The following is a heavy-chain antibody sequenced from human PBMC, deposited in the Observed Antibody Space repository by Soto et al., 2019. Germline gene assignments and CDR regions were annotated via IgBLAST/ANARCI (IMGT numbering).Heavy chain of an antibody. J-gene: IGHJ6*02. CDR1: GGTFSSYA. D-gene: IGHD2-15*01. CDR3: AREDIVVVVASPYYYGMDV. V-gene: IGHV1-69*13. Sequence: ASVKVSCKASGGTFSSYAISWVRQAPGQGLEWMGGIIPIFGTANYAQKFQGRVTITADESTSTAYMELSSLRSEDTAVYYCAREDIVVVVASPYYYGMDVWGQGTTVTVS. CDR2: IIPIFGTA.